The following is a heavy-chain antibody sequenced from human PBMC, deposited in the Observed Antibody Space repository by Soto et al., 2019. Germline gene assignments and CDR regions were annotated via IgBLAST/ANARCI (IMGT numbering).Heavy chain of an antibody. CDR3: AKVRTTRGFSHYYYGMDV. CDR2: ISGTGGST. J-gene: IGHJ6*02. CDR1: GFTFSTYA. D-gene: IGHD1-7*01. Sequence: EVQLLESGGGLVQPGGSLRLSCAASGFTFSTYAMSWVRQAPGKGLEWVSTISGTGGSTYYADSVKGRFTISRDSSKNTLYLQMNSLRAEDTAVYYCAKVRTTRGFSHYYYGMDVWGQGTTVTVSS. V-gene: IGHV3-23*01.